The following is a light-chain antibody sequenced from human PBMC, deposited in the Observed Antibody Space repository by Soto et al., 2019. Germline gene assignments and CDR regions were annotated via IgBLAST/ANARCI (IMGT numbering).Light chain of an antibody. Sequence: DILLTQSPLSLPFTPGEPSSISCRSSQSLLDTNGYNFLDWYLQKPGQSPQLLIYLGSNRASGVPDRFSGSGSGTDFTLKISRVEAEDVGVYYCMQPLQSWTFGQGTKVDI. J-gene: IGKJ1*01. CDR3: MQPLQSWT. V-gene: IGKV2-28*01. CDR2: LGS. CDR1: QSLLDTNGYNF.